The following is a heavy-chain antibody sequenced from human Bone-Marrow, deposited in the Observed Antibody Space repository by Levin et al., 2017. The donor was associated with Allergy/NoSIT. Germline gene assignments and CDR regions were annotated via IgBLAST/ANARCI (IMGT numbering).Heavy chain of an antibody. V-gene: IGHV5-51*01. J-gene: IGHJ2*01. D-gene: IGHD2-21*01. CDR3: ARMSLGGDWYFDP. CDR1: GYNFPSYW. CDR2: IYPGDSNT. Sequence: PGGSLRLSCKGSGYNFPSYWIGWIRQMPGKGLEWMGIIYPGDSNTNPKYSPSFQGQVTISADKSISTAYLQWSSLKASDTAIYYCARMSLGGDWYFDPWGRGTLVTVSS.